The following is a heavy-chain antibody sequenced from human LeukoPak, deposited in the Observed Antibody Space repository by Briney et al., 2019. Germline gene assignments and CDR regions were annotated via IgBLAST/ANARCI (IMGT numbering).Heavy chain of an antibody. Sequence: SETLSLTCTVSGGSISSYYWSWIRQPAGKGLEWIGRIYTSGSTNYNPSLKSRVTMSVDTSKNQFSLKLSPVTAADTAVYYCARQYYYDSSGYSKSDAFDIWGQGTMVTVSS. V-gene: IGHV4-4*07. CDR3: ARQYYYDSSGYSKSDAFDI. D-gene: IGHD3-22*01. CDR2: IYTSGST. CDR1: GGSISSYY. J-gene: IGHJ3*02.